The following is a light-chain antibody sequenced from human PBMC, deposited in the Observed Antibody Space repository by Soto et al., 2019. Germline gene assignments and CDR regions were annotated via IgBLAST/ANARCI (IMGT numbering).Light chain of an antibody. V-gene: IGKV3-20*01. J-gene: IGKJ1*01. Sequence: EIVLTQSPGTLSLSPGERATLSCRASQSVSSSYLAWYQQKPGQAPRLLIYGASSRATGIPDRFSGSGSGTDFTLTISRLEPEDVAVYYCQQYSSTPPTFGQGTKVAVK. CDR1: QSVSSSY. CDR3: QQYSSTPPT. CDR2: GAS.